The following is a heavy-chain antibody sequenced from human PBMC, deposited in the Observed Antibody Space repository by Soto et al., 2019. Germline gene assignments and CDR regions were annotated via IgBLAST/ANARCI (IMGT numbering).Heavy chain of an antibody. CDR3: AREGGVIVVVPSSWFDP. Sequence: ASVKVSCKASGYTFTSYGISWVRQAPGHGLEWMGWISAYNGNTNYAQKLQGRVTMTTDTSTSTAYMELRSLRSDDTAVYYCAREGGVIVVVPSSWFDPWGQGTLVTVSS. D-gene: IGHD2-2*01. J-gene: IGHJ5*02. CDR1: GYTFTSYG. CDR2: ISAYNGNT. V-gene: IGHV1-18*04.